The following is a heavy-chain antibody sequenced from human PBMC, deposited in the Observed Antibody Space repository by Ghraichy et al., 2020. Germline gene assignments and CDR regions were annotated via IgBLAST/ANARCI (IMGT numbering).Heavy chain of an antibody. J-gene: IGHJ4*02. D-gene: IGHD1-7*01. Sequence: SETLSLTCTVSGGSISSSSYYWAWIRQPPGKGLDWIGSIYYSGITYHNPSLKSRVTISVDTSKKQISLKLSSVTAADTAGYYCAGDGITGTRALDYWGQGTLVTGYS. CDR1: GGSISSSSYY. V-gene: IGHV4-39*07. CDR2: IYYSGIT. CDR3: AGDGITGTRALDY.